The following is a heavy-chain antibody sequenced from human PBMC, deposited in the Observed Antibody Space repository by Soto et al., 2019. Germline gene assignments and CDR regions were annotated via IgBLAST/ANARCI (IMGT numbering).Heavy chain of an antibody. V-gene: IGHV3-30*18. D-gene: IGHD6-13*01. Sequence: QVQLVESGGGVVQPGRSLRLSCAASGFTFSSYGMHWVRQAPGKGLEWVAVISYDGSNKYYADSVKGRFTISRDNSKNTLYLQMNSLRAEDTAVYYCAKELIAAAAKGYYYYYGMDVWDQGTTVTVSS. J-gene: IGHJ6*02. CDR2: ISYDGSNK. CDR3: AKELIAAAAKGYYYYYGMDV. CDR1: GFTFSSYG.